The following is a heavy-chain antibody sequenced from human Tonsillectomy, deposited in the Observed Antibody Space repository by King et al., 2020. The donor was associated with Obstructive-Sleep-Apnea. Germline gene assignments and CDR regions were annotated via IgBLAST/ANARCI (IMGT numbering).Heavy chain of an antibody. D-gene: IGHD6-25*01. CDR2: ISYDGREK. J-gene: IGHJ3*02. CDR3: ASDRGQRLLRFSFDI. Sequence: VQLVESGGGVVQPGRSLRLSCAASRFTFSSYAMHWVRQAPGKGLEWVAVISYDGREKYHADSVKGRFTISRDNSKNTLYLQMNSLGAEDTAVYYCASDRGQRLLRFSFDIWGQGTMVTVSS. V-gene: IGHV3-30*04. CDR1: RFTFSSYA.